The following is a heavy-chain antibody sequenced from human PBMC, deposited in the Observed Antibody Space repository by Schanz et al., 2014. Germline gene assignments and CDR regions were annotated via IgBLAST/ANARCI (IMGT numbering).Heavy chain of an antibody. CDR3: ARDFHGYGPHLDY. CDR1: GFTFSAYA. Sequence: EVQLLESGGGLVQPGGSLRLSCAASGFTFSAYAMTWVRQIPGKGLEWVSVIGVDGTTTYYADSVKGRFTVSRDNSKNTLYLQLNSLRAEDTAVYYCARDFHGYGPHLDYWGQGSLVTVSS. V-gene: IGHV3-23*01. J-gene: IGHJ4*02. CDR2: IGVDGTTT. D-gene: IGHD5-12*01.